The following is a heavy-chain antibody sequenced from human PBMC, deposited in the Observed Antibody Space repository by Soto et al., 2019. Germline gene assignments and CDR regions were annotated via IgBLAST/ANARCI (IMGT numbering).Heavy chain of an antibody. CDR1: GFTFSNYP. CDR2: ICCSGTTT. Sequence: PGGSLRLSCAASGFTFSNYPMGWVPQAPGEGLEWVSAICCSGTTTYNADSVKGRFTISRDNSKNTLYLQMNSLRAEDMAVYYCARDLEGYSSSNFDYWGQGTLVTVSS. V-gene: IGHV3-23*01. J-gene: IGHJ4*02. CDR3: ARDLEGYSSSNFDY. D-gene: IGHD6-13*01.